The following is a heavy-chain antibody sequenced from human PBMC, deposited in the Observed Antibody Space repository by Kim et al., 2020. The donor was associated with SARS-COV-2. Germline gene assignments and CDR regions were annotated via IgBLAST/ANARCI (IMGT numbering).Heavy chain of an antibody. D-gene: IGHD3-10*01. Sequence: GESLKISCKGSGYSFTSYWIGWVRQMPGKGLEWMGIIYPGDSDTRYGPSFQGQVTITADKSISTTYLQGNSLKASDTAMYYCATLWFGTSSWFDPWGQGTLVTVSS. CDR1: GYSFTSYW. CDR2: IYPGDSDT. V-gene: IGHV5-51*01. CDR3: ATLWFGTSSWFDP. J-gene: IGHJ5*02.